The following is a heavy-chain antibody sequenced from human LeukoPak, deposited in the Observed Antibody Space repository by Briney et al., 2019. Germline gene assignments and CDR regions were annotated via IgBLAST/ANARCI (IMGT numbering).Heavy chain of an antibody. V-gene: IGHV3-23*01. CDR1: GFRFSNYA. CDR2: ISGSGGDT. Sequence: PGGSLRLSWAASGFRFSNYALTWVRQVPGKGLEWVSTISGSGGDTYYADSVKGGFTISRDNSKNTLFLQMNSLRVEDTAMFYCAHLTRGYSDSDYGSWGQGTLVTVSS. CDR3: AHLTRGYSDSDYGS. D-gene: IGHD5-12*01. J-gene: IGHJ5*02.